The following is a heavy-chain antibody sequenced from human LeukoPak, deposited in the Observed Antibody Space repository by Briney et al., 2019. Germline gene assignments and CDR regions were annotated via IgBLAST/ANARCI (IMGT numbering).Heavy chain of an antibody. CDR2: IYPGDSDT. V-gene: IGHV5-51*01. D-gene: IGHD3-10*01. J-gene: IGHJ4*02. CDR3: VRIGSYGDF. CDR1: GFTFTNYW. Sequence: GESLKISCMGSGFTFTNYWIGLVRQMPGKGLEFMGNIYPGDSDTRFSPSFQGQVTISADKSISTAYLQWSSLKASDSAMYYCVRIGSYGDFWGQGTLVIVSS.